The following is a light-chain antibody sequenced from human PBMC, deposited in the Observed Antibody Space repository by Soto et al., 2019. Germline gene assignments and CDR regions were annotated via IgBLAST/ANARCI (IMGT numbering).Light chain of an antibody. Sequence: AIQMTQSPSSLSASVGDRVTITCRASQGIRNDLAWYQQKPGKAPNLLIYAASSLQSGVPSRFSGSGSGTDFTITISSLQPEDFATYYCQKYNSAPWTFGQGTKVEIK. V-gene: IGKV1-6*01. CDR2: AAS. CDR1: QGIRND. CDR3: QKYNSAPWT. J-gene: IGKJ1*01.